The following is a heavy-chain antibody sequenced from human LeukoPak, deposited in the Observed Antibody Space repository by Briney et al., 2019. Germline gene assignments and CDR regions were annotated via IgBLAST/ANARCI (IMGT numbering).Heavy chain of an antibody. J-gene: IGHJ4*02. CDR3: ASPRGGDGYNNFDY. V-gene: IGHV1-69*04. Sequence: GSSVKVSCKASGGTFSSYAISWVRQAPGQGLEWMGRIIPILGIANYAQKFRGRVTITADKSTSTAYMELSSLRSEDTAVYYCASPRGGDGYNNFDYWGQGTLVTVSS. CDR1: GGTFSSYA. D-gene: IGHD5-24*01. CDR2: IIPILGIA.